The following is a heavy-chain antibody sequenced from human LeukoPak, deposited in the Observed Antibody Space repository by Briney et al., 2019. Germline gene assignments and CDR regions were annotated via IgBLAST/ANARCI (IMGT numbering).Heavy chain of an antibody. D-gene: IGHD3-3*01. CDR2: IYHSGST. V-gene: IGHV4-4*02. CDR3: ARDQMIFGVVSSWFDP. J-gene: IGHJ5*02. CDR1: GGSISSSNW. Sequence: SETLSLTCAVSGGSISSSNWWSWVRQPPGKGLEWIGEIYHSGSTNYNPSLKSRVTISVDKSKNQFSLKLSSVTAADTAVYYCARDQMIFGVVSSWFDPWGQGTLVTVSS.